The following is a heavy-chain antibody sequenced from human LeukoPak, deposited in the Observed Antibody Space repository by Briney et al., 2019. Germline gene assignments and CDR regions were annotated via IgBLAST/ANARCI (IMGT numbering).Heavy chain of an antibody. D-gene: IGHD3-22*01. Sequence: PSETLSLTCTVSGGSISSSSYYWGWIRQPPGKGLEWIGSIYYSGSTYYNPSLKSRVTISVDTSKNQFSLKLSSVTAADTAVYYCARNMFYYDSSEHYFDYWGQGTLVTVSS. CDR3: ARNMFYYDSSEHYFDY. J-gene: IGHJ4*02. CDR1: GGSISSSSYY. CDR2: IYYSGST. V-gene: IGHV4-39*01.